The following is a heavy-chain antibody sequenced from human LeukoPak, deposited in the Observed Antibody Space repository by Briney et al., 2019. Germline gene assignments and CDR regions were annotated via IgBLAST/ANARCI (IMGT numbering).Heavy chain of an antibody. D-gene: IGHD2-2*01. J-gene: IGHJ4*02. Sequence: GESLRISCKGSGYSFTSYWISWVRQMPGKGLEWMGRIDPSDSYAYYSPSFQGHVSISADKSISTAYLQWSSLKASDTAMYYCARRSRYCSSTSCYAYYWGQGTLVTVSS. V-gene: IGHV5-10-1*01. CDR2: IDPSDSYA. CDR1: GYSFTSYW. CDR3: ARRSRYCSSTSCYAYY.